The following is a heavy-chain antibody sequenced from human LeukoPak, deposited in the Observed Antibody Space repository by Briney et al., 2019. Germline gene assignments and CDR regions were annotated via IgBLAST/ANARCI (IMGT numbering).Heavy chain of an antibody. Sequence: TGGSLRLSCAASGFTFDDYAMHWVRQAPGKGMEWVSGISWNSGSIGYADSVKGRFTISRDNAKNSLYLQMNSLRAEDTALYYCAKDRRSGCYTGHGAFDIWGQGTMVTVSS. J-gene: IGHJ3*02. CDR3: AKDRRSGCYTGHGAFDI. CDR2: ISWNSGSI. D-gene: IGHD3-3*01. V-gene: IGHV3-9*01. CDR1: GFTFDDYA.